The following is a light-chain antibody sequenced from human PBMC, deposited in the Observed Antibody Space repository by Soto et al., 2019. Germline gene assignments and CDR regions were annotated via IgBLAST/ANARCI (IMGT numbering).Light chain of an antibody. CDR3: QQTYSMPPLT. Sequence: DIQMTQSPSPLSASVGDRVTITCRSSQGVTTYLNWYQQKPGKAPKLLIYVASTLQSGIPSRFSGSGSGTEFTLTISSLQPEDVATYFCQQTYSMPPLTFGGGTKVEIK. CDR2: VAS. CDR1: QGVTTY. J-gene: IGKJ4*01. V-gene: IGKV1-39*01.